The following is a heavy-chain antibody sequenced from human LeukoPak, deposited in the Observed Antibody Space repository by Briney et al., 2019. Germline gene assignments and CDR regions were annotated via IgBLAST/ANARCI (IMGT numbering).Heavy chain of an antibody. J-gene: IGHJ4*02. Sequence: PGGSLRLSCAASGFTFSSYAMSWVRQAPGKGLEWFSAISGSGGSTYSADSGKGRFAISRDNSKNTLYLQMNSLRAEDTAVYYCAKAARVAGLTTFDYWGQGTLVTVSS. CDR2: ISGSGGST. CDR1: GFTFSSYA. V-gene: IGHV3-23*01. CDR3: AKAARVAGLTTFDY. D-gene: IGHD6-19*01.